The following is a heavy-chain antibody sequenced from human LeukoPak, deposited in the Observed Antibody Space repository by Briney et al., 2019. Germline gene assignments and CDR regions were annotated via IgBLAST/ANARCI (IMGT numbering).Heavy chain of an antibody. D-gene: IGHD1-20*01. V-gene: IGHV4-39*07. CDR1: GGSISSTSHY. J-gene: IGHJ4*02. CDR2: VFKTGST. CDR3: ARVPWRPAGWYNFDGDY. Sequence: PSETLSLTCTVSGGSISSTSHYWGWIRLTPGKGLEWIGSVFKTGSTDYNPSLRSRVSISVDTSKNQFSLQVTSVTAADTAVYFCARVPWRPAGWYNFDGDYWGQGALVTVSS.